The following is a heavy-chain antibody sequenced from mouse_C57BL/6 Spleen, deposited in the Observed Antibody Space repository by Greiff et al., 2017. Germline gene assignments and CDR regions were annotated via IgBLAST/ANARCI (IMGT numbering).Heavy chain of an antibody. CDR3: ARGEETWYFDV. CDR2: INPNNGGT. J-gene: IGHJ1*03. V-gene: IGHV1-26*01. CDR1: GYTFTDYY. Sequence: EVKLQQSGPELVKPGASVKISCKASGYTFTDYYMNWVKQSHGKSLEWIGDINPNNGGTSYNQKFKGKATLTVDKSSSTAYMELRSLTSEDSAVYYCARGEETWYFDVWGTGTTVTVSS.